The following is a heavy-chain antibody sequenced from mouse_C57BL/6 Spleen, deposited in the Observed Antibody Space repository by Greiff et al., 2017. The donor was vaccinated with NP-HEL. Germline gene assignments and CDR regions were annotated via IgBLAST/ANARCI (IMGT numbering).Heavy chain of an antibody. CDR1: GFNIKDDY. Sequence: VQLQQSGAELVRPGASVKLSCTASGFNIKDDYMHWVKQRPEQGLEWIGWIDPENGDTEYASKFQGKATITADTSSNTAYLQLSSLTSEDTAVYYCTTLITTVPFDYWGQGTTLTVSS. J-gene: IGHJ2*01. V-gene: IGHV14-4*01. CDR2: IDPENGDT. D-gene: IGHD1-1*01. CDR3: TTLITTVPFDY.